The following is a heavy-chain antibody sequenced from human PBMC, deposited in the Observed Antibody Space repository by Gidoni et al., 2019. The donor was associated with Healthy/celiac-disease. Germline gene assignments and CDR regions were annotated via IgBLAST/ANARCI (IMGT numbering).Heavy chain of an antibody. CDR1: GFTFSNAW. D-gene: IGHD1-26*01. V-gene: IGHV3-15*01. CDR2: IKSKTDGGTT. CDR3: TTEVGATTRDDY. Sequence: EVQLVESGGGLVKPGGSLRLSCAASGFTFSNAWMSWVRQAPGKGLEWVGRIKSKTDGGTTDYAAPVKGRFTISRDDSKNTLYLQMNSLKTEDTAVYYCTTEVGATTRDDYWGQGTLVTVSS. J-gene: IGHJ4*02.